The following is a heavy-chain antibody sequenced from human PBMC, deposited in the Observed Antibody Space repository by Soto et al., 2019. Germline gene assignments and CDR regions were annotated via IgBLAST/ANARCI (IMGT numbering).Heavy chain of an antibody. D-gene: IGHD3-16*01. CDR2: ISAYNGNT. CDR1: GYTFTNFG. Sequence: QVQLVQSGAEVKKPGASVKVSCKASGYTFTNFGISWVRQAPGQGLEWMGWISAYNGNTNYAQNFQGRVTMTTDTPTSTACMELRSMRSDDTAVYYWARGGTPIDYWGQGTMVTVSS. V-gene: IGHV1-18*01. J-gene: IGHJ4*02. CDR3: ARGGTPIDY.